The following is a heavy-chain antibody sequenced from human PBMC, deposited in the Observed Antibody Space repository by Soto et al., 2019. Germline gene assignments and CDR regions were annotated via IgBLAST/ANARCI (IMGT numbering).Heavy chain of an antibody. J-gene: IGHJ4*02. D-gene: IGHD1-26*01. CDR1: GGSISSYF. Sequence: QVQLQESGPGLVKPSETLSLTCTVSGGSISSYFWTWLRQPPGKGLEWIGYVSYSGGTNYNPSLKSRVTISVDTSKNQFSLNLSSVTAADSAVYYCAREEEPGVFDYWGQGTLVTVSS. CDR2: VSYSGGT. CDR3: AREEEPGVFDY. V-gene: IGHV4-59*01.